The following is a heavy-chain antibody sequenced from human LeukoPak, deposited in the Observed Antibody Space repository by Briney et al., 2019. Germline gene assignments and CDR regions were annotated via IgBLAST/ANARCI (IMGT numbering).Heavy chain of an antibody. Sequence: TGGSLRLSCAASGFTVSSNYMSWVRQAPGKGLEWVSVIYSGGSTYYADSVKGRFTISRDNSKNTLYLQMNSLRAEDTAVYYCARGYYGSGSYYNPPSYWGQGTLVTVSS. CDR2: IYSGGST. D-gene: IGHD3-10*01. CDR3: ARGYYGSGSYYNPPSY. CDR1: GFTVSSNY. V-gene: IGHV3-53*01. J-gene: IGHJ4*02.